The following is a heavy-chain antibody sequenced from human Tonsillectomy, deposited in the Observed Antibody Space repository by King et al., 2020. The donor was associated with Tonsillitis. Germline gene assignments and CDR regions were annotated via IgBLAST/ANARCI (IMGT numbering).Heavy chain of an antibody. CDR3: ARGSVSSGWSTGPYSFDY. D-gene: IGHD6-19*01. Sequence: VQLVESGGGLIQPGGSLRLSCAASGFTVTSKYMSWVRQAPGRGLEWISIIYASGVSTYYADSVKGRFTISRDISKNTVYLKLNSLRAEDTAVYYCARGSVSSGWSTGPYSFDYGGQGTLVPVPS. CDR2: IYASGVST. J-gene: IGHJ4*02. V-gene: IGHV3-53*01. CDR1: GFTVTSKY.